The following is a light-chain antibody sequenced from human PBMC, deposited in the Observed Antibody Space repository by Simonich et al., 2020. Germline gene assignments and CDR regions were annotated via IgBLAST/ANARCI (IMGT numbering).Light chain of an antibody. Sequence: DIQMTQAPSSLSASVGDRVTITCQASQDIINYLNWYQQKPGKAPKLLIYDASNLETGVPSRFSGSGSGTDFTFTISSLQPEDIATYYCQQYDNLPITFGQGTRLEMK. J-gene: IGKJ5*01. CDR1: QDIINY. CDR3: QQYDNLPIT. CDR2: DAS. V-gene: IGKV1-33*01.